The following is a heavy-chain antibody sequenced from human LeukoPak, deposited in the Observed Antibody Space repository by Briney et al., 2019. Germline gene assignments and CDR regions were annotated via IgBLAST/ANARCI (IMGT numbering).Heavy chain of an antibody. Sequence: GGSLRLSCAASGFTFSNYGMHWVRQAPGKGLEWVAVISYDGSNKYYADFVKGRFTISRDNSKNTLYLQMNSLRAEDTAVYYCAKTQLATFDYWGQGTLVTVSS. D-gene: IGHD6-13*01. CDR1: GFTFSNYG. CDR2: ISYDGSNK. V-gene: IGHV3-30*18. J-gene: IGHJ4*02. CDR3: AKTQLATFDY.